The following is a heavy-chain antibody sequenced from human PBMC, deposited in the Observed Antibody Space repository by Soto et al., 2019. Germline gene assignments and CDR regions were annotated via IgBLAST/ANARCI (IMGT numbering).Heavy chain of an antibody. CDR2: ITWNGGST. CDR3: ARDQSGLDY. J-gene: IGHJ4*02. Sequence: GGSLRLSCAASGFTFSSYAMHWVRQAPGKGLEWVSGITWNGGSTGYGDSVKGRFTISRDNVKNSLYLQMNSLRVEDTALYYCARDQSGLDYWGQGTLVTVSS. CDR1: GFTFSSYA. D-gene: IGHD3-3*01. V-gene: IGHV3-20*04.